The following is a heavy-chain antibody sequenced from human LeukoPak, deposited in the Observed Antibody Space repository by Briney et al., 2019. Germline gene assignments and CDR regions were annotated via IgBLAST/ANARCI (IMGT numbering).Heavy chain of an antibody. D-gene: IGHD6-6*01. CDR3: ARAASIAARSGVDY. J-gene: IGHJ4*02. CDR2: IYSGGST. CDR1: GFTVSSSY. V-gene: IGHV3-53*01. Sequence: GGSLRLSCAASGFTVSSSYMSWVRQAPGKGLEWVSVIYSGGSTYYADSVKGRFTISRDNSKNTLYLQMNSLRAEDTAVYYCARAASIAARSGVDYWGQGNLVSVSS.